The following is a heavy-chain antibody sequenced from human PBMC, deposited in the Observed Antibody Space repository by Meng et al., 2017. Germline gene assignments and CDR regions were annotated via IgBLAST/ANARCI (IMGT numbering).Heavy chain of an antibody. D-gene: IGHD6-19*01. Sequence: SVKVSCKASGGTFSSYAISWVRQAPEQGLEWMGGIIPIFGTANYAQKLQGRVKITTDDSTSTDYMELRSLRSEDTAVYYCARPRSIAVASFDIWGQGTMVTVSS. CDR1: GGTFSSYA. V-gene: IGHV1-69*05. CDR3: ARPRSIAVASFDI. J-gene: IGHJ3*02. CDR2: IIPIFGTA.